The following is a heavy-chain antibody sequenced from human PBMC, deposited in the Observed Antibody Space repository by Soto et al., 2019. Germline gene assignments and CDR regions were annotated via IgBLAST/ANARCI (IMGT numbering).Heavy chain of an antibody. CDR3: ARGLHSLFDY. D-gene: IGHD5-12*01. CDR1: GFTFSNYG. J-gene: IGHJ4*02. CDR2: IWYDGNNK. V-gene: IGHV3-33*01. Sequence: GGSLRLSCASSGFTFSNYGMHWVRQAPGKGLEWVGVIWYDGNNKYYADSVKGRFTISIDNSNNTLYVQMTSLRAEDTAVYYCARGLHSLFDYWGQGTLVTVSS.